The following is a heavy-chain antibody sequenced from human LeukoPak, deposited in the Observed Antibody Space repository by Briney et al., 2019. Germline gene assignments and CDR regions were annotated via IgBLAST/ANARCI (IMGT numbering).Heavy chain of an antibody. CDR1: GFTFSSYS. J-gene: IGHJ6*03. Sequence: GGSLRLSCAASGFTFSSYSMNWVRQAPGKGLEWVSSISSSSSYIYYAGSVKGRFTISRDNAKNSLYLQMNSLRAEDTAVYYCARDLDRVSSSWYGGYYYYYYMDVWGKGTTVTVSS. CDR3: ARDLDRVSSSWYGGYYYYYYMDV. D-gene: IGHD6-13*01. CDR2: ISSSSSYI. V-gene: IGHV3-21*01.